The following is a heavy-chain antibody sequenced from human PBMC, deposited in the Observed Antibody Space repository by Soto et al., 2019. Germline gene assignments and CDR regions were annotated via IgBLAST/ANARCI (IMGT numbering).Heavy chain of an antibody. CDR3: ARAAPDYYYGMDV. J-gene: IGHJ6*02. Sequence: QLQLQESGSGLVKPSQTLSLTCAVSGGSISSGGYSWSCIRQPPGKGLEWIGYIYHSGSTYYNPSLKSRVTISVDRSKNQFSLKLSSVTAADTAVYYCARAAPDYYYGMDVWGQGTTVTVSS. CDR2: IYHSGST. V-gene: IGHV4-30-2*01. CDR1: GGSISSGGYS.